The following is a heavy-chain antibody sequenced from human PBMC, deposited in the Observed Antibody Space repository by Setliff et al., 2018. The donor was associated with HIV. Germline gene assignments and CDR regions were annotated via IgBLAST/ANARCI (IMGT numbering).Heavy chain of an antibody. CDR3: ATDLNWEGG. D-gene: IGHD1-26*01. V-gene: IGHV3-7*03. CDR1: GFTFSTYW. J-gene: IGHJ4*02. CDR2: IKYDGSEI. Sequence: PGGSLRLSCLAPGFTFSTYWMTLVRQTPGKELESVANIKYDGSEIYYADSVKGRFTISRDNAKNSLYLQMNSLRVEDTAVYYCATDLNWEGGWGQGTLVTVSS.